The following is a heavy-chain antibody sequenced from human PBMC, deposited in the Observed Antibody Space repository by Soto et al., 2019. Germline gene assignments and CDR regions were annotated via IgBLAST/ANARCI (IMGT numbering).Heavy chain of an antibody. CDR1: GGTFSSYT. Sequence: QVQLVQSGAEVKKPGSSVKVSCKASGGTFSSYTISWVRQAPGQGLEWMGRIIPILGIANYAQKFQGRVTITADKSTSTAYMELSSLRSEDTAVYYCARGEQPRIYYFDYWGQGTLVTVSS. J-gene: IGHJ4*02. CDR3: ARGEQPRIYYFDY. CDR2: IIPILGIA. V-gene: IGHV1-69*02. D-gene: IGHD2-15*01.